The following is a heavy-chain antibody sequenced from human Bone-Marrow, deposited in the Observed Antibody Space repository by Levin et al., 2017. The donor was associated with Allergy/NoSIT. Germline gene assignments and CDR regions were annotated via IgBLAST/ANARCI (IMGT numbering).Heavy chain of an antibody. J-gene: IGHJ4*02. D-gene: IGHD3-9*01. CDR2: INPNSGGT. Sequence: ASVKVSCKASGYTFTGYYMHWVRQAPGQGLEWMGWINPNSGGTNYAQKFQGRVTMTRDTSISTAYMELSRLRSDDTAVYYCARELSDILTGFSYWGQGTLVTVSS. CDR3: ARELSDILTGFSY. CDR1: GYTFTGYY. V-gene: IGHV1-2*02.